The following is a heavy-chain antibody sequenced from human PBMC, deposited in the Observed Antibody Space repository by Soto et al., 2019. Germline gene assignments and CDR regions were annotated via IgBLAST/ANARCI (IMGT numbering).Heavy chain of an antibody. CDR3: ARSGLPDPVVVVGHTPFDP. CDR2: LSAYNGDT. J-gene: IGHJ5*02. CDR1: GYTFTNYD. V-gene: IGHV1-18*01. D-gene: IGHD2-15*01. Sequence: QGRLVQSGAEVKKPGPSLTVSCKSSGYTFTNYDITCERQAPGQGPDRWGWLSAYNGDTNYAQKLQGRVTMTTDTSTSTAYMELRSLRSDDTDVYYCARSGLPDPVVVVGHTPFDPRGQVTLVTVSS.